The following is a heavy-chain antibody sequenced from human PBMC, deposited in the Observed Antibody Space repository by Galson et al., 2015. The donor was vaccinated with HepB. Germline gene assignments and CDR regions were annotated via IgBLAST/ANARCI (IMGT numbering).Heavy chain of an antibody. V-gene: IGHV7-4-1*02. CDR3: ARSPLRFLDWLPYYDYLYMDV. CDR2: MNTNTGKP. CDR1: GYTFTDYV. D-gene: IGHD3-3*01. J-gene: IGHJ6*03. Sequence: SVKVSCKASGYTFTDYVVNWVRQAPGQGREWMGWMNTNTGKPTYAPGFAGRIVFSFDTSVTTASLQISSLEPDDNAVYYCARSPLRFLDWLPYYDYLYMDVWGEGTTVTVSS.